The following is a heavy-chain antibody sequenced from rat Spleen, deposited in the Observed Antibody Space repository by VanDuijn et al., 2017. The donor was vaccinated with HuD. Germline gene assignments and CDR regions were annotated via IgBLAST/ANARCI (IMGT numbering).Heavy chain of an antibody. CDR3: ASLMYTPDYLGVMDA. CDR1: GFTFDDYG. J-gene: IGHJ4*01. Sequence: EVKLVESGGGLVQPGRSLKLSCAASGFTFDDYGMAWVRQAPKNGLEWVATISYDGSATYYRDSVKGRFTISRDNAESTLYLQMDSLRSEATATYYCASLMYTPDYLGVMDAWGQGASVTVSS. V-gene: IGHV5-29*01. D-gene: IGHD1-6*01. CDR2: ISYDGSAT.